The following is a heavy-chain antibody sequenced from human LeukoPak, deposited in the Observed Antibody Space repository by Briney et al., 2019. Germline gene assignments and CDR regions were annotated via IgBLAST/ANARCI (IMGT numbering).Heavy chain of an antibody. D-gene: IGHD5-24*01. CDR3: ARYRRDGYNCYFDY. CDR1: GFTFSSYW. CDR2: IKQDGSEK. Sequence: GGSLRLSCAASGFTFSSYWMSWVRQAPGKRLEWVANIKQDGSEKYYVDSVKGRFTISRDNAKNSLYLQMNSLRAEDTAVYYCARYRRDGYNCYFDYWGQGTLVTVSS. V-gene: IGHV3-7*01. J-gene: IGHJ4*02.